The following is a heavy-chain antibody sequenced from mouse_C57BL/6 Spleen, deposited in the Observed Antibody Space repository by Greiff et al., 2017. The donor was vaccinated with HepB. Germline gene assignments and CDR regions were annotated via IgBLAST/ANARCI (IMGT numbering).Heavy chain of an antibody. CDR3: ARVGYYDYAWFAY. D-gene: IGHD2-4*01. Sequence: VQLKESGPELVKPGASVKMSCKASGYTFTDYNMHWVKQSHGKSLEWIGYINPNNGGTSYNQKFKGKATLTVNKSSSTAYMELRSLTSEDSAVYYCARVGYYDYAWFAYWGQGTLVTVSA. CDR1: GYTFTDYN. CDR2: INPNNGGT. J-gene: IGHJ3*01. V-gene: IGHV1-22*01.